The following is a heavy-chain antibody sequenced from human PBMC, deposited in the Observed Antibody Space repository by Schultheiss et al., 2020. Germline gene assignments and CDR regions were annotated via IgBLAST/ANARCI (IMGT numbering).Heavy chain of an antibody. Sequence: GGSLRLSCAASGFTFDDYAMHWVRQAPGKGLEWVSGISWNSGSIGYADSVKGRFTISRDNAKNSLYLQMNSLRAEDTAVYYCARDFPGFDPWGQGTLVTVSS. CDR2: ISWNSGSI. CDR1: GFTFDDYA. J-gene: IGHJ5*02. V-gene: IGHV3-9*01. CDR3: ARDFPGFDP.